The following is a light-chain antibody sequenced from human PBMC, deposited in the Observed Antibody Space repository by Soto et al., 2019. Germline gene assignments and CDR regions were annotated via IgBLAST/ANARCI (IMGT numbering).Light chain of an antibody. CDR2: DAS. Sequence: DIQMTQSPSSLSASVGDRVTITCQASQDINNYLNWYQEKPGKPPKLLIYDASNLETGVPSRFSGSGSGTPFTFPISSLQPEDIATYYCPQYDNLLTFGGGTKVQIK. CDR3: PQYDNLLT. V-gene: IGKV1-33*01. CDR1: QDINNY. J-gene: IGKJ4*01.